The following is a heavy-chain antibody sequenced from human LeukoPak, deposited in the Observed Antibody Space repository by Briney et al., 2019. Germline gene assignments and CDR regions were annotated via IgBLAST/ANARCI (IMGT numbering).Heavy chain of an antibody. J-gene: IGHJ4*02. CDR3: ARAYSSSSVNLGAFDY. Sequence: GGSLRLSCAASGFTFSSYAMSWVRQAPGKGLEWVSAISGSGGSTYYADSVKGRFTISRDNSKNTLYLQMNSLRAEDTAVYYCARAYSSSSVNLGAFDYWGQGTLVTVSS. D-gene: IGHD6-6*01. CDR2: ISGSGGST. CDR1: GFTFSSYA. V-gene: IGHV3-23*01.